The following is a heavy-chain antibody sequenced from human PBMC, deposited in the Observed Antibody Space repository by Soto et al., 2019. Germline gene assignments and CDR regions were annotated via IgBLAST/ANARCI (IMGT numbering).Heavy chain of an antibody. J-gene: IGHJ6*02. CDR3: AVVNNYLSMDV. D-gene: IGHD4-4*01. CDR1: GYTFTSYY. CDR2: INPDGGGT. Sequence: QVQLVQSGAEVKKPGASVKVSCKASGYTFTSYYMHWVRLAPGQGLEWMGIINPDGGGTSYAQQFQGRVIMTRDTSTSTVYMEMSSLRSEDTAVYYCAVVNNYLSMDVWGQGTTVTVSS. V-gene: IGHV1-46*01.